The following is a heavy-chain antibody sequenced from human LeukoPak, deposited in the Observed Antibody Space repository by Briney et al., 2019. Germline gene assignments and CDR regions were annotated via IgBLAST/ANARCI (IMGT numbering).Heavy chain of an antibody. J-gene: IGHJ2*01. CDR1: GGSISSVSYY. CDR2: IYTSGST. V-gene: IGHV4-61*02. CDR3: ARGRRDGYNFYWYFDL. Sequence: SETLSLTCTVSGGSISSVSYYLSWIRQPAGKGLEWIGRIYTSGSTNYNPSLKSRVTISVDTSKNHFSLNLSSVTAADTALYYCARGRRDGYNFYWYFDLWGRGTLVTVSS. D-gene: IGHD5-24*01.